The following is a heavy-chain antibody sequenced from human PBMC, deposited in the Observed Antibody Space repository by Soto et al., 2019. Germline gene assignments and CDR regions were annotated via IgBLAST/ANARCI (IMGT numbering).Heavy chain of an antibody. V-gene: IGHV1-18*04. J-gene: IGHJ3*02. Sequence: ASVKGSCKASGYTFTSYGISWVRQAPGQGLEWMGWISAYNGNTNYAQKLQGRVTMTTDTSTSTAYMELRSLRSDDTAVYYCARDSPVGYNDAFGSWGQATMVSVSS. CDR2: ISAYNGNT. CDR1: GYTFTSYG. D-gene: IGHD1-20*01. CDR3: ARDSPVGYNDAFGS.